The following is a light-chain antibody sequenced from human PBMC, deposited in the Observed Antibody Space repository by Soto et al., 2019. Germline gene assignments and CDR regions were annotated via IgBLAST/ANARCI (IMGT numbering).Light chain of an antibody. CDR3: SSYTTYTPHVM. Sequence: QSALTQPASVSGSPGQSITISCTGTSDDIGDYNYVSWYQHHPGKAPQLMIYEVTNRPSGVSNRFSASKSGNTASLTISGLQAEDEADYYCSSYTTYTPHVMFGGGTKLTVL. J-gene: IGLJ3*02. V-gene: IGLV2-14*01. CDR2: EVT. CDR1: SDDIGDYNY.